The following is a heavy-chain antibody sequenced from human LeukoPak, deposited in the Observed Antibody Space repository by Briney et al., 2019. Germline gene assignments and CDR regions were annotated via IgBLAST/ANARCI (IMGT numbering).Heavy chain of an antibody. CDR1: GYTFTSYD. Sequence: ASVKVSCKASGYTFTSYDINWVRQATGQGLEWMGWMNPNGGGTKYAQKFQDRVTMTRDTSLSTAYMEMSRLTSDDTAVYYCARDRGYSYGYVLYYFDFWGQGTLVTVSS. V-gene: IGHV1-2*02. J-gene: IGHJ4*02. CDR3: ARDRGYSYGYVLYYFDF. CDR2: MNPNGGGT. D-gene: IGHD5-18*01.